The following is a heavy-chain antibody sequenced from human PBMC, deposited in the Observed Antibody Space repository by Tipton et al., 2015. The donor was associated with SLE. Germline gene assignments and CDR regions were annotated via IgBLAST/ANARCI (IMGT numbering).Heavy chain of an antibody. V-gene: IGHV4-39*07. J-gene: IGHJ1*01. CDR1: GASVTTSGYY. Sequence: TLSLTCTVSGASVTTSGYYWGWIRRPPGKGLEWIGSIYYSGSTNYNPSLKSRVTISLDKSKNQFSLKLSSVTAADTAVYYCARQPLYYDSRGSSPAYFQSWGQGTPVTVSS. D-gene: IGHD3-22*01. CDR2: IYYSGST. CDR3: ARQPLYYDSRGSSPAYFQS.